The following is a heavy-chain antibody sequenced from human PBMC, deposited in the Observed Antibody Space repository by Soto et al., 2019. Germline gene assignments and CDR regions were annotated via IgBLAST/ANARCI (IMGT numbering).Heavy chain of an antibody. CDR2: IWYDGSNK. CDR3: AREGLSEEVTSNSLYYYGMDV. CDR1: GFTFSSYG. J-gene: IGHJ6*02. Sequence: QVQLVESGGGVVQPGRSLRLSCAASGFTFSSYGMHWVRQAPGKGLEWVAVIWYDGSNKYYADSVKGRFTISRDNSKNTLYLQMNSVRAEDTAVYYCAREGLSEEVTSNSLYYYGMDVWGQGTTVTVSS. V-gene: IGHV3-33*01. D-gene: IGHD4-4*01.